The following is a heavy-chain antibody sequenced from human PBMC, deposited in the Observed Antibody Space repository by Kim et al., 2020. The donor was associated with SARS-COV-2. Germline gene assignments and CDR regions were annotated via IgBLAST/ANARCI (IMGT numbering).Heavy chain of an antibody. Sequence: ASVKVSCKASGYTFTSYGISWVRQAPGQGLEWMGWISAYNGNTNYAQKLQGRVTMTTDTSTSTAYMELRSLRSDDTAVYYCARPWEGYDYVWGSYRSGYYYGMDVWGQGTTVTVSS. CDR2: ISAYNGNT. CDR1: GYTFTSYG. D-gene: IGHD3-16*02. V-gene: IGHV1-18*01. J-gene: IGHJ6*02. CDR3: ARPWEGYDYVWGSYRSGYYYGMDV.